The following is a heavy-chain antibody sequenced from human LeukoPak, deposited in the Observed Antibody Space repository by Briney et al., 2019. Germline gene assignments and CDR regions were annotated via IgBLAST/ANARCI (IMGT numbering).Heavy chain of an antibody. Sequence: ASVKVSCKASGYTFTGYYMHWVRQAPGQGLEWMGWINPNSGGANYAQKFQGWVTMTRDTSISTAYMELSRLRSDDTAVYYCARRRGPAAIRDYWGQGTLVTVSS. CDR2: INPNSGGA. V-gene: IGHV1-2*04. CDR1: GYTFTGYY. J-gene: IGHJ4*02. CDR3: ARRRGPAAIRDY. D-gene: IGHD2-2*02.